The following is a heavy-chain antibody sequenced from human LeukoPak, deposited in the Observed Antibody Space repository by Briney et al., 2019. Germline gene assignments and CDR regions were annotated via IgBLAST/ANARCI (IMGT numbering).Heavy chain of an antibody. V-gene: IGHV4-4*07. CDR1: GGSISSYY. D-gene: IGHD2-2*02. Sequence: SETLSLTCTVSGGSISSYYWSWIRQPAGKGPEWIGRIYTSGSTNYNPSLKSRVTMSVDTSKNQFSLKLSSVTAADTAVYYCARDGYCSSTSCYTNWFDPWGQGTLVTVSS. CDR2: IYTSGST. CDR3: ARDGYCSSTSCYTNWFDP. J-gene: IGHJ5*02.